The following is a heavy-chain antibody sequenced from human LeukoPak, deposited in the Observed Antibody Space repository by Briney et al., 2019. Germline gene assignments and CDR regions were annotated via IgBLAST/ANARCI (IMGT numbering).Heavy chain of an antibody. CDR3: AVGLHSGQFAFDI. CDR1: GYSISRGSY. Sequence: RPSETLSLTCAVSGYSISRGSYWGWIRQSPGKGLEWIGSVYHSGSAYYNPSLKSRVTLSVDTSKNQFSLKLTSVTAADTAVYYCAVGLHSGQFAFDIWGQGTMVTVSS. CDR2: VYHSGSA. V-gene: IGHV4-38-2*01. D-gene: IGHD5-24*01. J-gene: IGHJ3*02.